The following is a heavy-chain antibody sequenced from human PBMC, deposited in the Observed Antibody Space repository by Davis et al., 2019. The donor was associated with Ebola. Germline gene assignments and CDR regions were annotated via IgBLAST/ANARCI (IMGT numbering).Heavy chain of an antibody. Sequence: GESLKISCAASGFTFSNYWMSWXXXAPAXXXEWVANIKQDGSEKYYVDSVKGRFTIFRDNAKNSLYLQMNSLRAEDTAVYYCASPPLGDILTGYYFFDYWGQGTLVTVSS. CDR3: ASPPLGDILTGYYFFDY. J-gene: IGHJ4*02. D-gene: IGHD3-9*01. V-gene: IGHV3-7*03. CDR1: GFTFSNYW. CDR2: IKQDGSEK.